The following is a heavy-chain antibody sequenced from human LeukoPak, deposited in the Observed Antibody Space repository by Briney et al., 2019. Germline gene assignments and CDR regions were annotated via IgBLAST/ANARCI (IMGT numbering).Heavy chain of an antibody. J-gene: IGHJ3*02. CDR2: ISGSGGST. CDR3: ARDFCSGGSCYPDAFDI. CDR1: GFTFSSYA. Sequence: GGSLRLSCAGSGFTFSSYAMNWVRQAPGKGLEWVSGISGSGGSTYYADSVKGRFSISRDDSKNTLYLQMNSLRAEDTAVYYCARDFCSGGSCYPDAFDIWGQGTMVTVSS. V-gene: IGHV3-23*01. D-gene: IGHD2-15*01.